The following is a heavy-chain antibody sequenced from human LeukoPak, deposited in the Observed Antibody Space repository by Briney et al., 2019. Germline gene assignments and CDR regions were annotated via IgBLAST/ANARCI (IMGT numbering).Heavy chain of an antibody. V-gene: IGHV3-48*01. J-gene: IGHJ4*02. Sequence: PGGSLRLSCAASGFTFGSYSMNWVRQAPGKGLEWVSYISSSSSTIYYADSVKGRFTISRDNAKNSLYLQMNSLRAEDTAVYYCARDLHRAVTYYYDSSGYFPFDYWGQGTLVTVSS. D-gene: IGHD3-22*01. CDR1: GFTFGSYS. CDR2: ISSSSSTI. CDR3: ARDLHRAVTYYYDSSGYFPFDY.